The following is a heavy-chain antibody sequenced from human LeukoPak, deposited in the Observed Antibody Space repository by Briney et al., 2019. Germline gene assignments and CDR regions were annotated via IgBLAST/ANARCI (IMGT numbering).Heavy chain of an antibody. J-gene: IGHJ4*02. D-gene: IGHD2-2*01. CDR1: GFTFSSYS. V-gene: IGHV3-20*04. Sequence: GGSLRLSCAASGFTFSSYSMNWVRQAPGKGLEWVSGINWNGGSTGYADSVKGGFTISRDNAKNSLYLQMNSLRAEDTALYYCARDRAYCSSTSCTTEFDYWGQGTLVTVSS. CDR3: ARDRAYCSSTSCTTEFDY. CDR2: INWNGGST.